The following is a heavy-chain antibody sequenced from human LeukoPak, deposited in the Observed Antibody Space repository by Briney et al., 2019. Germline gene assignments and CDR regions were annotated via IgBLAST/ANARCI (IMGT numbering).Heavy chain of an antibody. Sequence: SQTLSLTCTVSGGSISSGGYYWSRIRQHPGKGLEWIGYIYYSGSTYYNPSLKSRVTISVDTSKNQFSLKLSSVTAADTAVYYCAREEGTTQAYFDYWGQGTLVTVSS. CDR1: GGSISSGGYY. J-gene: IGHJ4*02. V-gene: IGHV4-31*03. CDR3: AREEGTTQAYFDY. CDR2: IYYSGST. D-gene: IGHD2-2*01.